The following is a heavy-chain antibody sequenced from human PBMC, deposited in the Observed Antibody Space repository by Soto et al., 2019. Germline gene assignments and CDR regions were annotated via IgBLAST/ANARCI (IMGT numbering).Heavy chain of an antibody. CDR1: GFTFSSYA. V-gene: IGHV3-23*01. CDR2: MSGSGGGT. Sequence: GGSLRLSCAASGFTFSSYAMSWVRQAPGKGLEWVSAMSGSGGGTYYADSVKGRFTTSRDNSKTTLYLQMNSLRAEDTAVYYCAKDQGWLQKYYYYGMDVWGQGTTVTVSS. CDR3: AKDQGWLQKYYYYGMDV. D-gene: IGHD5-18*01. J-gene: IGHJ6*02.